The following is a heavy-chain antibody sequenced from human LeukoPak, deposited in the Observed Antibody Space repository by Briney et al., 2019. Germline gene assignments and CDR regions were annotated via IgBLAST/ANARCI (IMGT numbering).Heavy chain of an antibody. V-gene: IGHV3-7*01. D-gene: IGHD3-10*01. CDR2: IKEDGSEI. CDR3: TRTPDGVDY. CDR1: GFTFSSYG. J-gene: IGHJ4*02. Sequence: PGGSLRLSCSASGFTFSSYGMHWVRQAPGKGLEWVANIKEDGSEIFYVDSVKGRFTISRDNARNSLYLQMNSLRAEDTAVYYCTRTPDGVDYWGQGTLVTVSS.